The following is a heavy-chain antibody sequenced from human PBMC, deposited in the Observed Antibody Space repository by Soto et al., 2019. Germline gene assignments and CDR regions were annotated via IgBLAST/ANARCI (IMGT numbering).Heavy chain of an antibody. J-gene: IGHJ4*02. Sequence: PSETLSLTCAVSGGSISSSNWWSWVRQPPGKGLEWIGEIYHSGSTNYNPSLKSRVTISVDKSKNQFSLRLSSVTAADTAVYYCAIWSRYSSGWYPFDYWGQGTLVTVSS. D-gene: IGHD6-19*01. CDR3: AIWSRYSSGWYPFDY. V-gene: IGHV4-4*02. CDR1: GGSISSSNW. CDR2: IYHSGST.